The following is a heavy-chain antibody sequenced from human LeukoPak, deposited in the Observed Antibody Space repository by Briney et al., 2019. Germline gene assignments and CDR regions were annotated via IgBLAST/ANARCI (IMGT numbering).Heavy chain of an antibody. D-gene: IGHD3-3*01. CDR2: ISGSGDST. CDR3: ARDFWDDFEYFDL. CDR1: GFTFTSHA. J-gene: IGHJ2*01. Sequence: GGSLRLSCAASGFTFTSHAVSWVRQAPGKGLKWTSAISGSGDSTYYADSVKGRFTISRDNSRNTVNLQMNSLRAEDTAVYYCARDFWDDFEYFDLWGRGTLVTVS. V-gene: IGHV3-23*01.